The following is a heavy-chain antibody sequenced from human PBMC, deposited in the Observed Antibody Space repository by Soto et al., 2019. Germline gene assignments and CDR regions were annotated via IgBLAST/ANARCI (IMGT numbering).Heavy chain of an antibody. V-gene: IGHV3-30*03. CDR2: ISYDGSNK. CDR3: ARDRPRGAANYYYGMDV. J-gene: IGHJ6*02. Sequence: GGSLRLSCAASGFTFSSYGMHWVRQAPGKGLEWVAVISYDGSNKYYADSVKGRFTISRDNSKNTLYLQMNSLRAEDTAVYYCARDRPRGAANYYYGMDVWGQGTTVTVSS. CDR1: GFTFSSYG.